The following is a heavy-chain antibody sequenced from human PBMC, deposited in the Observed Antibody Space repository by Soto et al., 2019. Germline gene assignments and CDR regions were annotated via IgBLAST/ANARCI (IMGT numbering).Heavy chain of an antibody. J-gene: IGHJ4*02. CDR2: IWYDGSNK. D-gene: IGHD6-13*01. CDR3: ARGTAADGD. Sequence: QVQLVESGGGVVQPGRSLRLSCAASGFTFSSYGMHWVRQAPGKGLEWVAVIWYDGSNKYYADSVKGRFTISRDNSKSTLYLQMSSLSAEDTAVYYCARGTAADGDWGQGTMVTVSS. V-gene: IGHV3-33*01. CDR1: GFTFSSYG.